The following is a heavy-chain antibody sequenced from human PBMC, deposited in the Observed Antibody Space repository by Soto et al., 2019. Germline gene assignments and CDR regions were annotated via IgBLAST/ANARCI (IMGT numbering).Heavy chain of an antibody. V-gene: IGHV3-30*18. CDR1: GFSLSHYG. CDR3: AKDLVVLSAYAMDV. Sequence: QVQLVESGGGVVQPGRSLRLSCEGSGFSLSHYGMHWVRQAPGQGLEWVATISYDGSAKYHSDSVGGRFAISRDNSNNTLYLQMNSLIAEDTAVYYCAKDLVVLSAYAMDVWGQGTTVTVSS. CDR2: ISYDGSAK. D-gene: IGHD2-21*01. J-gene: IGHJ6*02.